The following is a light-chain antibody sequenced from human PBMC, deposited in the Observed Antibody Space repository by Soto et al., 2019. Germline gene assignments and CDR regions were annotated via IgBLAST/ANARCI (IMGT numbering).Light chain of an antibody. CDR1: SSNIGSNT. CDR3: AAWDDILSGRL. V-gene: IGLV1-44*01. CDR2: RNN. Sequence: QPVLTQPPSVSGTPGQRITISCSGSSSNIGSNTVIWYQQLPGTAPKLLIYRNNQRPSGVPDRFSGSKSGTSASLAISGLQSEDEADYYCAAWDDILSGRLFGGGTKLTVL. J-gene: IGLJ2*01.